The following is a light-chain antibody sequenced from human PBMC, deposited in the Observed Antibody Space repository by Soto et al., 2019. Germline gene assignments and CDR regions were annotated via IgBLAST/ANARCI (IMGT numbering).Light chain of an antibody. Sequence: DIQMTQSPSTLSASVGDRVTITCRASQTINSWLAWYQQKPGKAPKLLIYATSKLESGVPSRFSGSGSGTEFSLTISSLQADDFATYYCQQYKSFSLTFGGGTRVEVK. CDR1: QTINSW. J-gene: IGKJ4*01. CDR3: QQYKSFSLT. CDR2: ATS. V-gene: IGKV1-5*03.